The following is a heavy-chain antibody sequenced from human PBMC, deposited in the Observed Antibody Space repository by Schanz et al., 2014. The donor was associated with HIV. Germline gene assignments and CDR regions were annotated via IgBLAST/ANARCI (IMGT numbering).Heavy chain of an antibody. J-gene: IGHJ6*02. CDR3: ARDPSGRPTSTMDV. Sequence: QVQLVQSGAEVKRPGASVKVSCKASEYIFTDHYIHWVRQAPGQGLEWMGWINPNSGASKFVQKFQGRVAMTRDTSMSTAFMEMTRLRSDDTAVYFCARDPSGRPTSTMDVWGQGTTVTVS. CDR1: EYIFTDHY. CDR2: INPNSGAS. V-gene: IGHV1-2*02. D-gene: IGHD1-26*01.